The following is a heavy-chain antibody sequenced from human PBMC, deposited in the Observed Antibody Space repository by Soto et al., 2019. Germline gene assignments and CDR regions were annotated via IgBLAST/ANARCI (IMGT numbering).Heavy chain of an antibody. V-gene: IGHV1-69*13. CDR3: AGDYDSSGYCYDY. CDR1: GGTXTSYP. J-gene: IGHJ4*02. CDR2: IIPIFGTA. D-gene: IGHD3-22*01. Sequence: GXSXKVSFMASGGTXTSYPISLVRQAPGQGLEWMGGIIPIFGTANYAKKLQGRVTITADESARTAYMELRSLRSEDTAVYYCAGDYDSSGYCYDYWGQGTLGTVSS.